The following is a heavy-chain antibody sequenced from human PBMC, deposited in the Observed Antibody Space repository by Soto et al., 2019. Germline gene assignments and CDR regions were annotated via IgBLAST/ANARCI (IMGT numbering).Heavy chain of an antibody. Sequence: EVQLVESGGGLVKPGGSLRLSCAASGFPFSTYTMNWVRQAPGKGLEWVSSISTSSTYIYYADSVKGRFTISRDNARNSLFLQMNSLRAEDTAVYYCARDLEVAVAGTFDYWGQGTLVTVSS. V-gene: IGHV3-21*01. CDR3: ARDLEVAVAGTFDY. CDR2: ISTSSTYI. J-gene: IGHJ4*02. D-gene: IGHD6-19*01. CDR1: GFPFSTYT.